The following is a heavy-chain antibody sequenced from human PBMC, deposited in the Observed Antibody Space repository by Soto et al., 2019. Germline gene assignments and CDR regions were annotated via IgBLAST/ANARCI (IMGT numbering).Heavy chain of an antibody. CDR1: GGSISSSSYY. J-gene: IGHJ4*02. CDR3: ATLWFGEGNY. Sequence: QLQLQESGPGLVKPSETLSLTCTVSGGSISSSSYYWGWIRQPPGKGLEWIGSIYYSGSTYYNPPLKSRVPIAVDTSKNQFSLKLSSVAAADTAVYYCATLWFGEGNYWGQGTLVTVSS. CDR2: IYYSGST. D-gene: IGHD3-10*01. V-gene: IGHV4-39*01.